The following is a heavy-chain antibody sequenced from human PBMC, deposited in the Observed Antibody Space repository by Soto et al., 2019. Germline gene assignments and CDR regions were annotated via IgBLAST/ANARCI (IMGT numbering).Heavy chain of an antibody. J-gene: IGHJ4*02. V-gene: IGHV3-30*18. CDR1: GFTFSSYG. D-gene: IGHD5-18*01. Sequence: GGSLRLSCAASGFTFSSYGIHWVRQAPGKGLEWVAIISYDGSIKYYADDVKGRFTISRDNSKNTLYLQMNSLRAEDTAVYYCAKGTWTHLWVLDYWGQGTLVTVSS. CDR2: ISYDGSIK. CDR3: AKGTWTHLWVLDY.